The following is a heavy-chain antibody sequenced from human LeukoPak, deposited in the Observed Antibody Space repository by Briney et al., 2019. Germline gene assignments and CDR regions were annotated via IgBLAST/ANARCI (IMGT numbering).Heavy chain of an antibody. Sequence: PVKVSCKASGGTFSSYAISWVRQAPGQGLEWMGGIIPIFGTANYAQKFQGRVTITTDESTSTAYMELSSLRSEDTAVYYCARVTQQLAVFDYWGQGTLVTVSS. CDR2: IIPIFGTA. CDR3: ARVTQQLAVFDY. D-gene: IGHD6-13*01. J-gene: IGHJ4*02. V-gene: IGHV1-69*05. CDR1: GGTFSSYA.